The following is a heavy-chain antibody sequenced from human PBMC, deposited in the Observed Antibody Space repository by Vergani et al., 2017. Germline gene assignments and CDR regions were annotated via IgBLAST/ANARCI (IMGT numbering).Heavy chain of an antibody. D-gene: IGHD2-2*01. CDR2: IYYSGST. J-gene: IGHJ4*02. V-gene: IGHV4-59*01. CDR1: GGSISTYY. Sequence: QVQLQESGPGLVKPSETLSLTCSVSGGSISTYYWSWVRQPPGKGLEWIGYIYYSGSTNYNPSLKSRVTISVDTSKNQFSLKLTSVTAADTAVYYCANLPRVVVPAARVFDYWGQGTLVTVSS. CDR3: ANLPRVVVPAARVFDY.